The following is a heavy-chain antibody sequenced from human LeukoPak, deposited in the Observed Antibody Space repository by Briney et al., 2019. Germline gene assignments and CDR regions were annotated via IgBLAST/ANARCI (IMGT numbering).Heavy chain of an antibody. Sequence: GGSLRLSCAASGFTFSNAWMSWVRQAPGKGLEWVGRIKSKTDGGRTDYAAPVKGRFTISRDDSKNTLYLQMNSLKTEDTAVYYCTTEGYDILTGLYYFNYWGQGTLVTVSS. CDR1: GFTFSNAW. CDR3: TTEGYDILTGLYYFNY. D-gene: IGHD3-9*01. CDR2: IKSKTDGGRT. V-gene: IGHV3-15*01. J-gene: IGHJ4*02.